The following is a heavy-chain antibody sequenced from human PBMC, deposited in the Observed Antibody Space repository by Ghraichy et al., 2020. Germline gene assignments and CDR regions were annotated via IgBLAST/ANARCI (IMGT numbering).Heavy chain of an antibody. CDR2: IKGDASRK. J-gene: IGHJ3*01. V-gene: IGHV3-7*03. Sequence: GGSLRLSCVASGFTFGNYWMTWIRQAPGKGLEWVANIKGDASRKNYVDSVKGRFTISRDNAKTSLYLQMNSLRAEDTAIYYCARDATFYDGTTYYDVFDVWGHGTMVTASS. CDR1: GFTFGNYW. CDR3: ARDATFYDGTTYYDVFDV. D-gene: IGHD2/OR15-2a*01.